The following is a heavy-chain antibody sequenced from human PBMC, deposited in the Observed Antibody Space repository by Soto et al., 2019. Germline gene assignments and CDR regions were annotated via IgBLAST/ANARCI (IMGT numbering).Heavy chain of an antibody. J-gene: IGHJ4*02. CDR2: MNPNSGHT. CDR3: ANDMSTN. V-gene: IGHV1-8*01. Sequence: QVQLVQSGAEMKKPGASVKVSCKASGYSYTSHDINWMRQTTGQGLEWMGWMNPNSGHTNYAQKFQGRVTMTRDTSTSTAYMELTNLRSEDTAIYYCANDMSTNWGQGTLVTVSS. D-gene: IGHD2-2*01. CDR1: GYSYTSHD.